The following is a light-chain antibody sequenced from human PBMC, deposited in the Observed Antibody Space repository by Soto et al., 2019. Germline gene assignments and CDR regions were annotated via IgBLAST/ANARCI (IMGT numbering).Light chain of an antibody. CDR2: DAS. Sequence: DIQMTQSPSSLSASVGDRVTITCRASQSISNWLAWYQQKPGKAPKLLFYDASTLESGVPSRFSGGGFGTDFTLSLSSLQPDDFATYYCQQYSSYSTFGQGTKVEMK. V-gene: IGKV1-5*01. CDR1: QSISNW. J-gene: IGKJ1*01. CDR3: QQYSSYST.